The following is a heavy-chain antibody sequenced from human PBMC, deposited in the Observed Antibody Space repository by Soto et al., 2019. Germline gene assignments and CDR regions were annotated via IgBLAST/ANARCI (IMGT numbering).Heavy chain of an antibody. D-gene: IGHD2-2*01. J-gene: IGHJ6*02. CDR1: GFTFDDYA. V-gene: IGHV3-9*01. CDR3: AKTTLGDCSSSSCHGTYYNGMDV. CDR2: ISWNTGSI. Sequence: EVQLVESGGGLVQPGRSLRLSCAGSGFTFDDYALHWVRQAPGKGLEWVSGISWNTGSIGYADSVKGRFTISRDNAKNSLYLQMSSLRTEDTALYYCAKTTLGDCSSSSCHGTYYNGMDVWGQGTTVTVSS.